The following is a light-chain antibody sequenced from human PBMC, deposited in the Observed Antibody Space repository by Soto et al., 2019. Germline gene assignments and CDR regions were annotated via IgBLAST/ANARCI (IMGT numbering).Light chain of an antibody. J-gene: IGKJ1*01. V-gene: IGKV3-20*01. CDR2: GAS. CDR3: RQYGSSSWT. Sequence: EIVLTQSPGTLSLSLGDRATLSCRASQSVSSNYLAWYQQKPGQAPRLLIYGASSRATGIPDRFSGSGSGTDFTLTIARLESEDFAVYYCRQYGSSSWTFGQGTKV. CDR1: QSVSSNY.